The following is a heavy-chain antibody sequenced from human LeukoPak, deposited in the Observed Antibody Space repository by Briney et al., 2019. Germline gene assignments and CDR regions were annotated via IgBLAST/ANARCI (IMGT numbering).Heavy chain of an antibody. CDR2: IIPNSGGT. CDR1: GYTFIGYY. V-gene: IGHV1-2*02. CDR3: ARAVVVIGYDY. Sequence: GASVKVSCKASGYTFIGYYMHWVRQAPGQGLEWMGWIIPNSGGTNYAQKFQGRVTMTRDTSISTAYMELSRLRSDDTAVYYCARAVVVIGYDYWGQGNLVTVSS. J-gene: IGHJ4*02. D-gene: IGHD2-21*01.